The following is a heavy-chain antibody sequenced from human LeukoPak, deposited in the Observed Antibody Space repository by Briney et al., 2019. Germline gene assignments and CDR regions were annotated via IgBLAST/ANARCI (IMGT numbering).Heavy chain of an antibody. CDR3: ARIGGTYYEYYFDY. CDR1: GGSISSYY. V-gene: IGHV4-4*07. CDR2: ICTSGST. D-gene: IGHD1-26*01. Sequence: SETLSLTCTVSGGSISSYYWSWIRQPAGKRLEWIGRICTSGSTNYNPSLKSRVTMSVDTSKNQFSLKLSSVTAADTAVYYCARIGGTYYEYYFDYWGQGTLVTVSS. J-gene: IGHJ4*02.